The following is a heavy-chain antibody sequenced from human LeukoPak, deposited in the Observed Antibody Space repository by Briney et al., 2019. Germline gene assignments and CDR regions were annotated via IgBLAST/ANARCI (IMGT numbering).Heavy chain of an antibody. CDR2: IREDGSEK. Sequence: GGSLRLSCIASGFTFSNFWMRWVRRSPGKGLEWVAMIREDGSEKYYADSVKGRFTISRDNAKNSLYLQMNSLRAEDTAVYYCARATTVVTPGSFDYWGQGTLVTVSS. CDR1: GFTFSNFW. CDR3: ARATTVVTPGSFDY. D-gene: IGHD4-23*01. J-gene: IGHJ4*02. V-gene: IGHV3-7*05.